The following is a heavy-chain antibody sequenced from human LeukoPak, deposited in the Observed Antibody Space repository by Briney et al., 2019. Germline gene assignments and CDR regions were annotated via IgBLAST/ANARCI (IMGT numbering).Heavy chain of an antibody. D-gene: IGHD5-12*01. J-gene: IGHJ6*03. CDR1: GFTFSSYG. CDR2: IRYDGSNK. V-gene: IGHV3-30*02. CDR3: AKDSGYEAQYYYYYMDV. Sequence: GGSLRLSCAASGFTFSSYGMHWVRQAPGKGLEWVAFIRYDGSNKYYADSVKGRFTISRDNSKNTLYLHVNSLRPEDTAVYYCAKDSGYEAQYYYYYMDVWGKGTAVTISS.